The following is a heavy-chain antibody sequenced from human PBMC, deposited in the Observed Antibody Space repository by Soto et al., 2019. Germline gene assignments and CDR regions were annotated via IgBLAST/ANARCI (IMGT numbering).Heavy chain of an antibody. CDR1: GYTFTSYA. CDR3: AREKLRFLEWLSNGGYYGKAV. V-gene: IGHV1-3*01. Sequence: ASVKVSCKASGYTFTSYAMHWVRQAPGQRLEWMGWINAGNGNTKYSQKFQGRVTITRDTSASTAYMELSSLRSEDTAVYYCAREKLRFLEWLSNGGYYGKAVWGQGTTVTVSS. D-gene: IGHD3-3*01. J-gene: IGHJ6*02. CDR2: INAGNGNT.